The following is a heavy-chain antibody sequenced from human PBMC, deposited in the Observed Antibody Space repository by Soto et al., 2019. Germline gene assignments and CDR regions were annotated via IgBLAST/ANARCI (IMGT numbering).Heavy chain of an antibody. CDR1: GFSLTTSGVG. CDR2: IYWVDDK. V-gene: IGHV2-5*02. Sequence: QITLKESGPTVVKPTETLTLTCTFSGFSLTTSGVGVGWVRQSPGKAPEWLALIYWVDDKRYSTSLKSRLTITKETSKIQVVLTMANVYPADTATYYCAHRVLRTVFGLVTTTAIYFDFWCQGTPVVVSS. J-gene: IGHJ4*02. CDR3: AHRVLRTVFGLVTTTAIYFDF. D-gene: IGHD3-3*01.